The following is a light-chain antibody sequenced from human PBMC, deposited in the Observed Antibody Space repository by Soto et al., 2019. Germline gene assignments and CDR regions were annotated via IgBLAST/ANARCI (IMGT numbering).Light chain of an antibody. J-gene: IGLJ2*01. V-gene: IGLV2-23*01. Sequence: FVLTQPASVSGSPGQSITISCTGTSSDVGSYNLVSWYQQHPGKAPKLMIYEGSKRPSGVSNRFSGSKSGNTASLTISGLQAEVEADYYCCSYAGSSTPVVFGGGTKLTVL. CDR3: CSYAGSSTPVV. CDR1: SSDVGSYNL. CDR2: EGS.